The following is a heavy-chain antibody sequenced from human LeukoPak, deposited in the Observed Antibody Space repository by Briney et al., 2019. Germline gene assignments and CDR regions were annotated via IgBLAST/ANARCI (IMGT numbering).Heavy chain of an antibody. J-gene: IGHJ4*02. CDR1: GYTFTGYY. D-gene: IGHD3-10*01. CDR3: AREPRGGQIDY. Sequence: ASVKVSCKASGYTFTGYYMHWVRQAPGQGLEWMGWINPNSGVTNYGQKFQGRVTMTRDTSISTAYMELSSLRSDDTAVYYCAREPRGGQIDYRGQGTLVTVSS. V-gene: IGHV1-2*02. CDR2: INPNSGVT.